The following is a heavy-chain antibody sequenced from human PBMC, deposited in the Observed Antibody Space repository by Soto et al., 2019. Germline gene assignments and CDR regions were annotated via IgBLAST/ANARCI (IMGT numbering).Heavy chain of an antibody. D-gene: IGHD3-22*01. CDR1: GDSVSSNSAA. J-gene: IGHJ5*02. CDR2: TYYRSKWYN. V-gene: IGHV6-1*01. CDR3: AKGDTDRALPQHNRLAP. Sequence: SQTLSLTCAISGDSVSSNSAAWNWIRQSPSRGLEWLGRTYYRSKWYNDYAVSVKSRITINPDTSKNQFSLQLNSVTPEDTAVYYCAKGDTDRALPQHNRLAPRGQGTLDT.